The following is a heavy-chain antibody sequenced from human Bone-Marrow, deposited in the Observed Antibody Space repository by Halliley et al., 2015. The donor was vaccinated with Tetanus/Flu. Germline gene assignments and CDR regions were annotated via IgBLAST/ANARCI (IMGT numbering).Heavy chain of an antibody. CDR3: TITTPTTKFDY. CDR2: IRSEDFGGTT. J-gene: IGHJ4*02. CDR1: GFALSGNG. V-gene: IGHV3-49*04. Sequence: SLRLSCAVSGFALSGNGMHWVRQAPGKGLEWVGFIRSEDFGGTTEFAASVKGRFSILRDDANGVAYLQMDALRAEDTAMYYCTITTPTTKFDYWGQGTRVVVSS. D-gene: IGHD1-1*01.